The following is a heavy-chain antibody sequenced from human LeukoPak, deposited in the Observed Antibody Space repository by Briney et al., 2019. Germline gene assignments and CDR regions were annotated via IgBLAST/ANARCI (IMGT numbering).Heavy chain of an antibody. V-gene: IGHV3-64*01. CDR1: GFTFSSYA. J-gene: IGHJ4*02. CDR3: ARYGQLNYFDY. CDR2: ISSNGGST. D-gene: IGHD6-6*01. Sequence: GGSLRLSCAASGFTFSSYAMHWVRQAPGKGLEYVSAISSNGGSTYYANSVKGRFTISRDNSKNTLYLQMGSLRAEDMAVYYCARYGQLNYFDYWGQGTLVTVSS.